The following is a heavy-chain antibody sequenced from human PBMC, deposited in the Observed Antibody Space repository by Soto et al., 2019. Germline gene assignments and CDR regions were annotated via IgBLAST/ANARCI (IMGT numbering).Heavy chain of an antibody. CDR3: ARAGYGSGSYYNEAFDI. CDR2: IYYSGST. V-gene: IGHV4-31*03. Sequence: SETLSLTCTVSGGSISSVSYYWSWIRQHPGKGLEWIGYIYYSGSTSYNPSLRSRLSISIDTSKNQFSLKLSSVTAADTAVYYCARAGYGSGSYYNEAFDIWGQGTMVTVSS. CDR1: GGSISSVSYY. J-gene: IGHJ3*02. D-gene: IGHD3-10*01.